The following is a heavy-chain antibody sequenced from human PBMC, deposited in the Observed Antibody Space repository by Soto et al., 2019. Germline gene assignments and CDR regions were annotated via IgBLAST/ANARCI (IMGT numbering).Heavy chain of an antibody. J-gene: IGHJ4*02. D-gene: IGHD5-18*01. CDR2: ISGSGGST. CDR1: GFTFSSYA. CDR3: AKDHRGSYGYISYFDY. Sequence: GGSLRLSCAASGFTFSSYAMSWVRQAPGKGLEWVSAISGSGGSTYYADSVKGRFTISRDNSKNTLYLQMNSLRAEDTAVYYCAKDHRGSYGYISYFDYWGQGTLVTVSS. V-gene: IGHV3-23*01.